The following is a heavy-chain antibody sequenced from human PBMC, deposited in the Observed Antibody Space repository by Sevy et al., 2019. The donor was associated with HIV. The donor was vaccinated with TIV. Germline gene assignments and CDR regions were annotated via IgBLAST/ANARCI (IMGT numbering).Heavy chain of an antibody. V-gene: IGHV1-69*13. CDR3: AREGGVATTGDHDAFDI. D-gene: IGHD7-27*01. Sequence: KAGASVKVSCKASGDTFSTYGLSWVRQAPGQGLEWMGGIIPIFGTPNYAQKFQGRVTITADESASTAYMELSSLRSEDTALYYCAREGGVATTGDHDAFDIWGHGTLVTVSS. CDR2: IIPIFGTP. CDR1: GDTFSTYG. J-gene: IGHJ3*02.